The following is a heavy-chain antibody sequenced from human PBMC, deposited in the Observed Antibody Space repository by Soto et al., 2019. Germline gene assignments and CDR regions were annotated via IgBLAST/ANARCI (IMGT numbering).Heavy chain of an antibody. CDR2: IYYSGST. CDR1: GDSISSYY. V-gene: IGHV4-59*12. Sequence: SETLSLTCTVSGDSISSYYWSWIRQPPGKGLEWIGYIYYSGSTNYNPSLKSRVTISVDTSKNQFSLKLSSVTAADTAVYYCARERNYYGSGSHWFDPWGQGTLVTVSS. CDR3: ARERNYYGSGSHWFDP. J-gene: IGHJ5*02. D-gene: IGHD3-10*01.